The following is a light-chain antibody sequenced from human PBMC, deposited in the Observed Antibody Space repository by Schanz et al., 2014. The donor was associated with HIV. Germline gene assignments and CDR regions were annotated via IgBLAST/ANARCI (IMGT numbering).Light chain of an antibody. CDR2: EMH. CDR1: NNDIGSYTY. V-gene: IGLV2-8*01. CDR3: TSSGGTKNFVI. J-gene: IGLJ2*01. Sequence: QSVLTQPASVSGYPGQSITVSCTGTNNDIGSYTYVAWYQHHPGKAPKLLISEMHRRPSGVPDRFSGSRSGNTASLTVSDLQAEDEADYYCTSSGGTKNFVIFGGGTKLTVL.